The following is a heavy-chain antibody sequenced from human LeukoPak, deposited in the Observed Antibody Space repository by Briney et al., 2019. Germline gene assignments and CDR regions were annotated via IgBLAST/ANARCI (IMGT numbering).Heavy chain of an antibody. V-gene: IGHV3-30*18. CDR3: AKDPRIEAAAPDY. Sequence: GGSLRLSCAASGFTFRSYGMHWVRQAPGKGLEWVAVISYDGSNKYYTDSVKGRFTISRDNSKNTLTLQMNSLRTEDTAVYYCAKDPRIEAAAPDYWGQGALVTVPT. CDR1: GFTFRSYG. J-gene: IGHJ4*02. D-gene: IGHD6-13*01. CDR2: ISYDGSNK.